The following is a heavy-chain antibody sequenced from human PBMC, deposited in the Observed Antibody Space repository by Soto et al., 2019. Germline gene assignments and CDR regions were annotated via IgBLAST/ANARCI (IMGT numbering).Heavy chain of an antibody. CDR3: AKGEVRGIIPSYVDY. CDR1: GFTFRWFG. Sequence: LRLSCAGSGFTFRWFGMNWVRQAPGKGLEWVARISNDGSNEYYVDSVKGRFTISRDNSKNTLYLQMDSLRAEDTAVYYCAKGEVRGIIPSYVDYWGLGTLVTVSS. D-gene: IGHD3-10*01. V-gene: IGHV3-30*18. J-gene: IGHJ4*02. CDR2: ISNDGSNE.